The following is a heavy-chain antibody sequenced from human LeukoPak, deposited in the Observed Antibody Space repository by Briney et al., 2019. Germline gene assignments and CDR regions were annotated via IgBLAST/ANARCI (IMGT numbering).Heavy chain of an antibody. Sequence: SVKVSCKASGGNFRTYDISWVRQAPGQGLEWMGGIIPSSGIVNSAQKFQGRVTITTDEATRTVYMELRSLTFEDTAIYYCARRNNWFDPWGQGTLVTVSS. CDR2: IIPSSGIV. J-gene: IGHJ5*02. V-gene: IGHV1-69*05. CDR1: GGNFRTYD. CDR3: ARRNNWFDP.